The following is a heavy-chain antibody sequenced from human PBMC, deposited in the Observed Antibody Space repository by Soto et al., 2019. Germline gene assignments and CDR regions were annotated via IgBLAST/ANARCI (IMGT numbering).Heavy chain of an antibody. Sequence: PGGSLRLSCAASGFTFSNYEMHWVRQAPGKGLECVAGICNNGSHTDYADSVKGRFTISRDNSKNTLYLQMNSLRAEDTAVYYCARDPDSSGYYRAFDYWGQGTLVTVSS. CDR2: ICNNGSHT. V-gene: IGHV3-33*08. D-gene: IGHD3-22*01. J-gene: IGHJ4*02. CDR1: GFTFSNYE. CDR3: ARDPDSSGYYRAFDY.